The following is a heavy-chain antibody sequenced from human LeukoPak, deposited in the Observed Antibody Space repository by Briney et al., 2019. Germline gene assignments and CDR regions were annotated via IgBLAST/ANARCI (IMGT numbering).Heavy chain of an antibody. V-gene: IGHV3-23*01. CDR2: ISGSGGST. D-gene: IGHD5-18*01. CDR3: SKDGGYSYASPHRNNWFDP. J-gene: IGHJ5*02. Sequence: GVSLRLSCAASQFTFSSYAMSWVRQAPGKGLEWVSAISGSGGSTYYADSVKGRFTISRDNSKNTVSLQMNSLRAEDTAVYYCSKDGGYSYASPHRNNWFDPWGQGTLVTVSS. CDR1: QFTFSSYA.